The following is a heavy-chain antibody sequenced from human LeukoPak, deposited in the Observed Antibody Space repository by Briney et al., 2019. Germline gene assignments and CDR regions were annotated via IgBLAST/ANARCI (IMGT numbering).Heavy chain of an antibody. CDR2: INPNSGGT. D-gene: IGHD3-10*01. V-gene: IGHV1-2*02. Sequence: APVKVSCKASGYTFTGYYMHWVRQAPGQGLEWMGWINPNSGGTNYAQKFQGRVTMTRDTSISTAYMELSRLRSDDTAVYYCARDTGELWFGELLYYFDYWGQGTLVTVSS. CDR3: ARDTGELWFGELLYYFDY. CDR1: GYTFTGYY. J-gene: IGHJ4*02.